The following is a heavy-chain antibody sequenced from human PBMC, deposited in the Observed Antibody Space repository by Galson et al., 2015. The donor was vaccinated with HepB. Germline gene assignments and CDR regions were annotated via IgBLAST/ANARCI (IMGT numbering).Heavy chain of an antibody. J-gene: IGHJ4*02. CDR3: ARSGRFGVAAADHGLY. CDR1: GYSSTSYA. Sequence: SVKVSCKASGYSSTSYAMHWVRQAPGQRLEWMGRIIPANGNTKYSQKFQDRVTITRDTSATTVYMGLSSLRSDDTAVYYCARSGRFGVAAADHGLYWGQGTLVTVSS. D-gene: IGHD6-13*01. V-gene: IGHV1-3*01. CDR2: IIPANGNT.